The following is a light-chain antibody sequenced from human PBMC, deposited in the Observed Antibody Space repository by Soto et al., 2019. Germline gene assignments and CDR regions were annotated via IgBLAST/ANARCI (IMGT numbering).Light chain of an antibody. J-gene: IGKJ4*01. CDR1: QSVTQNF. CDR3: QQFVSSPLT. Sequence: EIVLTQSPGTLSLSPGERATLSCRASQSVTQNFLAWYQQRPGQSPRLLIYGASNRAAGIPDRFSGSGSGTDFSLTISRLEPEDFAVYYCQQFVSSPLTLGGGTKVDIK. V-gene: IGKV3-20*01. CDR2: GAS.